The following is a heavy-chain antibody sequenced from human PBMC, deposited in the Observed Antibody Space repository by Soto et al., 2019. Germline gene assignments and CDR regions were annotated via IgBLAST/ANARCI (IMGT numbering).Heavy chain of an antibody. J-gene: IGHJ4*02. Sequence: SETLSLTCTVSGGSINSGGYYWIWIRQHPGKGLEWIGYIYYSGSTYYNPSLKSRVTISIDTSKNQFSLKLSSVTAADTAVYYCARAQTIFGIITVFDYWGQGTLVTVSS. CDR3: ARAQTIFGIITVFDY. CDR1: GGSINSGGYY. D-gene: IGHD3-3*01. V-gene: IGHV4-31*03. CDR2: IYYSGST.